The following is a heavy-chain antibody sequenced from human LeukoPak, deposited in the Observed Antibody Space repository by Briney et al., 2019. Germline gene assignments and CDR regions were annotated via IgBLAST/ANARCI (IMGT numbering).Heavy chain of an antibody. J-gene: IGHJ4*02. CDR3: ARSLQAVAGTLLFDY. CDR1: GYTFTGYY. CDR2: INPNSGGT. V-gene: IGHV1-2*02. D-gene: IGHD6-19*01. Sequence: ASVKVSCKASGYTFTGYYMHWVRQAPGQGLEWMGWINPNSGGTNYAQKFQGRVTMTRDTSISTAYMELSRLRSDDTAVYYCARSLQAVAGTLLFDYWGQGTLVTVSS.